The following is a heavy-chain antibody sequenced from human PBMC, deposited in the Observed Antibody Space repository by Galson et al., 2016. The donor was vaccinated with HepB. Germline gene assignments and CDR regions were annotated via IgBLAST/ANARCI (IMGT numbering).Heavy chain of an antibody. J-gene: IGHJ4*02. V-gene: IGHV1-69*13. CDR1: GDTFSSYV. CDR3: ARAYYVSGGYFSYDY. D-gene: IGHD3-22*01. CDR2: IIPFFGTS. Sequence: SVKVSCKASGDTFSSYVISWVRQAPGQGLEWMGGIIPFFGTSNYAQKFQGRVTITADESTSTAYMELSSLRSEDTAVYYCARAYYVSGGYFSYDYWGQGTLVTVSS.